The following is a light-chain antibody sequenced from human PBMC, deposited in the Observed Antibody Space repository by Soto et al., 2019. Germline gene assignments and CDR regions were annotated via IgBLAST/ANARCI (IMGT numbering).Light chain of an antibody. Sequence: QSALTQPASVSGSPGQSITISCTGTSSDVGGYNYVSWYQQHPGKAPKLMIYDVRNRPSGVSNRFSGSKSGNTASLTISGLQAEDEADYYCSSYTSSSPWVFGGGTKLTVL. V-gene: IGLV2-14*01. J-gene: IGLJ3*02. CDR1: SSDVGGYNY. CDR2: DVR. CDR3: SSYTSSSPWV.